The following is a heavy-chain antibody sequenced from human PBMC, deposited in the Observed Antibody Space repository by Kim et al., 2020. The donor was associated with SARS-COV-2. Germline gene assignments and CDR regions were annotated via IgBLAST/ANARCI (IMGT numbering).Heavy chain of an antibody. V-gene: IGHV3-30*04. CDR1: GFTFSSYA. Sequence: GGSLRLSCAASGFTFSSYAMHWVRQAPGKGLEWVAVTSNDGSNKYYVDSVKGRFTISRDNSKNTLYLQMNSLRAEDTAVYYCARDIYDVVVVITTSERDYWGQGTLVTVSS. CDR3: ARDIYDVVVVITTSERDY. J-gene: IGHJ4*02. D-gene: IGHD3-22*01. CDR2: TSNDGSNK.